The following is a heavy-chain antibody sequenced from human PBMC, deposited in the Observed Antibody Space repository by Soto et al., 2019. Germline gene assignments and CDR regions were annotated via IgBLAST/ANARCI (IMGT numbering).Heavy chain of an antibody. V-gene: IGHV1-46*01. D-gene: IGHD1-26*01. Sequence: QVQLVQSGAEVKKPGASVKVSCKASGYTFISYYMHWVRQAPGQGLEWMGIINPSGGSTRYAQKFQGRVTVSRDTSTGTAYMELSSLTAEDTSVYYCASSRLSESPHWYFYHWGRRTLVTVSA. J-gene: IGHJ2*01. CDR3: ASSRLSESPHWYFYH. CDR2: INPSGGST. CDR1: GYTFISYY.